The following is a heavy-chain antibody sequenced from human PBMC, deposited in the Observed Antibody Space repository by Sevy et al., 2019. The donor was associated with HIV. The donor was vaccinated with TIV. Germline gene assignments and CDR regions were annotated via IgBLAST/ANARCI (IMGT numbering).Heavy chain of an antibody. CDR2: IHASGST. J-gene: IGHJ4*02. CDR1: AGSISSDSYF. V-gene: IGHV4-61*02. CDR3: SSGRGSNILTLGLDF. Sequence: SETLSLTCTVSAGSISSDSYFWNWIRQPAGKGLEWIGRIHASGSTIYNPSLKSRVTMSVDKSKSQFSLRLTSVTAADSAVYFCSSGRGSNILTLGLDFWGQGSLVTVSS. D-gene: IGHD3-9*01.